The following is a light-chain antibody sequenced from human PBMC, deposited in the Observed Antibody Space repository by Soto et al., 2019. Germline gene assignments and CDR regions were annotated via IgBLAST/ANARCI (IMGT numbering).Light chain of an antibody. Sequence: EIVLTQSPATLSLSPGERATLSCRASQSVSYSYLAWYQQKPGQAPRLLMYGASSRATGIPDRFSGSGSGTDFTLTISRLEPEDFAIYYCQQYSSSLTVVGGTKVDIK. J-gene: IGKJ4*01. V-gene: IGKV3-20*01. CDR3: QQYSSSLT. CDR2: GAS. CDR1: QSVSYSY.